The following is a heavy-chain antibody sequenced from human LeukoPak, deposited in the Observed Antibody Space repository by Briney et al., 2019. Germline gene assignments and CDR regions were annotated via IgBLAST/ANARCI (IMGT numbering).Heavy chain of an antibody. CDR1: GDSISSVSYY. D-gene: IGHD3-10*01. CDR2: INHSGST. V-gene: IGHV4-39*07. J-gene: IGHJ4*02. Sequence: SETLSLTCTVSGDSISSVSYYWGWVRQPPGKGLEWIGEINHSGSTNYNPSLKSRVTISVDTSKNQFSLKLSSVTAADTAVYYCARGSGTMVRGVIITRGWFDYWGQGTLVTVSS. CDR3: ARGSGTMVRGVIITRGWFDY.